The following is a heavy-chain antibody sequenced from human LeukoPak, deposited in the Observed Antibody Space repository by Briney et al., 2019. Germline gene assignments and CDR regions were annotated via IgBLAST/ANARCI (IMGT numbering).Heavy chain of an antibody. CDR2: ISSSSSYI. Sequence: SGGSLRLSCAASGFTFSSYSMNWARQAPGKGLEWVSSISSSSSYIYYADSVKGRFTISRDNSKNTLYLQMNSLRAEDTAVYYCAKDAWIQLWLMLGAFDIWGQGTMVTVSS. CDR3: AKDAWIQLWLMLGAFDI. CDR1: GFTFSSYS. V-gene: IGHV3-21*04. D-gene: IGHD5-18*01. J-gene: IGHJ3*02.